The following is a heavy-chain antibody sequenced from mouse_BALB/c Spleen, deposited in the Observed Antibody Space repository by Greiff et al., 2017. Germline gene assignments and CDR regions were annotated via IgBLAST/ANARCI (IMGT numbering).Heavy chain of an antibody. CDR3: ARGGYDYDDYFDY. CDR2: ISSGGST. Sequence: EVKLMESGGGLVKPGGSLKLSCAASGFTFRSYAMSWVRQTPEKRLEWVASISSGGSTYYPDSVKGRFTISRDNARNILYLQMSSLRSEDTAMYYCARGGYDYDDYFDYWGQGTTLTVSS. CDR1: GFTFRSYA. V-gene: IGHV5-6-5*01. D-gene: IGHD2-4*01. J-gene: IGHJ2*01.